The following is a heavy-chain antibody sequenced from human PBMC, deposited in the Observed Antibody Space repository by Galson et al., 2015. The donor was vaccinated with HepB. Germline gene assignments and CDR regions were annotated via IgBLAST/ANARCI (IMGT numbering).Heavy chain of an antibody. J-gene: IGHJ4*02. CDR2: ISGSGGST. CDR1: GFTFSSYA. Sequence: SLRLSCAASGFTFSSYAMSWVRQAPGKGLEWVSAISGSGGSTYYADSVKGRFTISRDNSKNTLYLQMNSLRAEDTAVYYCAKLEGGSGYIDYWGQGTLVTVSS. D-gene: IGHD3-22*01. V-gene: IGHV3-23*01. CDR3: AKLEGGSGYIDY.